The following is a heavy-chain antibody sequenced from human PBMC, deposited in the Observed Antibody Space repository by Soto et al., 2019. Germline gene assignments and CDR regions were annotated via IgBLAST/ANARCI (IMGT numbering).Heavy chain of an antibody. V-gene: IGHV1-18*04. J-gene: IGHJ6*02. D-gene: IGHD6-13*01. CDR2: ISAYNGNT. Sequence: ASVKVSCKASGYTFTSYGISWVRQAPGQGLEWMGWISAYNGNTNYAQKLQGRVTMTTDTSTSTAYMELRSLRSDDTAVYYCARDQDSSSWYGSFDYYYYGMYVWGQGTTVTVSS. CDR1: GYTFTSYG. CDR3: ARDQDSSSWYGSFDYYYYGMYV.